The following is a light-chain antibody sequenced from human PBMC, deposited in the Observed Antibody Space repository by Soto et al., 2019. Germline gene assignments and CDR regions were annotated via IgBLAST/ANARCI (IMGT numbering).Light chain of an antibody. CDR1: TSNIGTNP. Sequence: QSVLTQPPSAAGTPGQRIIISCSGSTSNIGTNPVNWYQQLPGTAPKLLVYGSDRRPSGVPDRFSGSKSGTSASLAISGLQSADEADYYCAAWDDSLNGYVFGTGTKLTVL. CDR2: GSD. J-gene: IGLJ1*01. V-gene: IGLV1-44*01. CDR3: AAWDDSLNGYV.